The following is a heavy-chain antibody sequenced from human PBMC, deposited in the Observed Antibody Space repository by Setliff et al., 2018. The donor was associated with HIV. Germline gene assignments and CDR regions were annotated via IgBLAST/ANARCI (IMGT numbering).Heavy chain of an antibody. Sequence: VSGGSISSGYYYWGWIRQPPGKGLEWIGNIYRSGSTYYNPSLRSRVTISVDTSKNQFYLNLNSVTDADTALYYCARHKDSDYVWGSYRPDGFDIWGQGTTVTVSS. CDR3: ARHKDSDYVWGSYRPDGFDI. CDR2: IYRSGST. J-gene: IGHJ3*02. CDR1: GGSISSGYYY. V-gene: IGHV4-39*01. D-gene: IGHD3-16*02.